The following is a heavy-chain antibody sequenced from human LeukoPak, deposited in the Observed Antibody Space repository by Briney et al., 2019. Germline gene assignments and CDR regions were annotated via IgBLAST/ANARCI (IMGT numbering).Heavy chain of an antibody. Sequence: GGSLRLSCAASGFTFSSYAMHWVRQAPGKGLEWVAVISYDGSNKYYADSVKGRFTISRDNSKNTLYLQMNSLRAEDTAVYYCAKDLLLLWFGGNYYYYYGMDVWGKGTTVTVSS. CDR3: AKDLLLLWFGGNYYYYYGMDV. D-gene: IGHD3-10*01. J-gene: IGHJ6*04. CDR1: GFTFSSYA. V-gene: IGHV3-30-3*01. CDR2: ISYDGSNK.